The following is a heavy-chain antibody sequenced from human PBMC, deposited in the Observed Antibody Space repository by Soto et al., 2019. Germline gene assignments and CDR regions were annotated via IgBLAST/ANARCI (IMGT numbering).Heavy chain of an antibody. J-gene: IGHJ6*03. V-gene: IGHV3-23*01. CDR2: ISGSGGST. D-gene: IGHD4-17*01. CDR3: AKQQSFNGYYAIYYDMDV. CDR1: RFTFSSYA. Sequence: GGSLSLSSAAFRFTFSSYAMSWVRQAPGKGVEWVSAISGSGGSTYYADSVKGRFTISRDNSKNTLYLQMNSLRAEDTAVYYCAKQQSFNGYYAIYYDMDVWGKGTTVTVSS.